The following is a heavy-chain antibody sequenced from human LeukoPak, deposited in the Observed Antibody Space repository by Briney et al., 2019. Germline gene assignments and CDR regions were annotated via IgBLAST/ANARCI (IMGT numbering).Heavy chain of an antibody. D-gene: IGHD4-17*01. V-gene: IGHV4-4*02. CDR2: IYHSGST. CDR1: GGSISSSNW. Sequence: SETLSLTCAVSGGSISSSNWWSWVRQPPGKGLEWIGEIYHSGSTNYNPSLKSRVTISVDKSKNQFSLKLSSVTAADTAVYYYARDPSNDYGDYIWFDPWGQGTLVTVSS. CDR3: ARDPSNDYGDYIWFDP. J-gene: IGHJ5*02.